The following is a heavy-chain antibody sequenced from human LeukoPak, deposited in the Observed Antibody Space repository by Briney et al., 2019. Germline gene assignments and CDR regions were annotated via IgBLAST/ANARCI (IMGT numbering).Heavy chain of an antibody. V-gene: IGHV3-53*01. CDR3: ARGWGNGYITFDS. J-gene: IGHJ4*02. D-gene: IGHD5-24*01. CDR2: IYSGGST. CDR1: EITISDAW. Sequence: GGSLRLSCAASEITISDAWMSWVRQGPGKGLEWVSVIYSGGSTFYADSVKGRFTISRDNSKNTLYLQMNSLRAEDTAVYYCARGWGNGYITFDSWGQGALVSVSS.